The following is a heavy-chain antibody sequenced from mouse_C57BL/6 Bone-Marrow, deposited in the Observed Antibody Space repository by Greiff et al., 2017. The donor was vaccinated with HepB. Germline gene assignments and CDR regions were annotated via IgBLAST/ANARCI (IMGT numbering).Heavy chain of an antibody. V-gene: IGHV1-50*01. J-gene: IGHJ2*01. CDR3: ARASYYYGSSYFDY. D-gene: IGHD1-1*01. Sequence: VQLQQPGAELVKPGASVKLSCKASGYTFTSYWMQWVKQRPGQGLEWIGEIDPSDSYTNYNQKFKGKATLTVDTSSSTAYMQLSSLTSEDSAVYYCARASYYYGSSYFDYWGKGTTLTVSS. CDR1: GYTFTSYW. CDR2: IDPSDSYT.